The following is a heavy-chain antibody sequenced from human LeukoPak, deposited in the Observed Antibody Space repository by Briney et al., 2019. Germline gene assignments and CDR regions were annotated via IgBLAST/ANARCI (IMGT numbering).Heavy chain of an antibody. V-gene: IGHV4-39*01. CDR3: ASNQWLVHP. Sequence: PSETLSLTCTVSGGSISSSSYYWGWIRQPPGKGLEWIGSIHYSGSTYYNPSLKSRVTISVDTSKNQFSLKLSSVTAADTAVYYCASNQWLVHPWGQGTLVTVSS. D-gene: IGHD6-19*01. CDR1: GGSISSSSYY. J-gene: IGHJ5*02. CDR2: IHYSGST.